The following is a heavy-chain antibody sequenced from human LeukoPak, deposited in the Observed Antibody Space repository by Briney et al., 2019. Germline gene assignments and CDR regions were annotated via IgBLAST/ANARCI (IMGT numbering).Heavy chain of an antibody. J-gene: IGHJ3*02. Sequence: SETQSLTCTVSGDSISSGDYYWSWIRQPAGKGLEWIGRISSSGSTNYNPSLRSRVTISVDTSKNQFSLKLSSVTAADTAVYFCARGPYSYDSSGAFDIWGQGTMVTVSS. V-gene: IGHV4-61*02. CDR3: ARGPYSYDSSGAFDI. CDR1: GDSISSGDYY. CDR2: ISSSGST. D-gene: IGHD3-22*01.